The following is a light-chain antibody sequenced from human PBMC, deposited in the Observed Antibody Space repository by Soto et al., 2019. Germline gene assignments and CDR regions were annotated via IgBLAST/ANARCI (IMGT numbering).Light chain of an antibody. Sequence: DIQMTQSPSSLSASVGDRVTITCRASQGISNWLAWYQQKPGRVPKLLIYDASALSRGVPSRFSGSGSGTKFTLTIASLQPDDFATYYCQQYETFSGTFGPGTKVDIK. CDR1: QGISNW. V-gene: IGKV1-5*01. CDR3: QQYETFSGT. CDR2: DAS. J-gene: IGKJ1*01.